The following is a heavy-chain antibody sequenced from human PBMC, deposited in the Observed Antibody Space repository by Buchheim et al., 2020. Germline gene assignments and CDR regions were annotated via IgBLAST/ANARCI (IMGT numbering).Heavy chain of an antibody. J-gene: IGHJ4*02. CDR3: ARDQWGYSSLDY. V-gene: IGHV3-30*01. CDR2: ISYDGSNK. D-gene: IGHD6-13*01. Sequence: QVQLVESGGGVVQPGRSLRLSCAASGFTFSSYAMHWVRQAPGKGLEWVAVISYDGSNKYYADSVKGRFTISRDNSKNTLYLQMNSRRAEDTAVYYCARDQWGYSSLDYWGQGTL. CDR1: GFTFSSYA.